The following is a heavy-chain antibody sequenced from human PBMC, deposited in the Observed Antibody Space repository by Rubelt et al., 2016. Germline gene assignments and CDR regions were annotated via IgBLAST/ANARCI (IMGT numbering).Heavy chain of an antibody. Sequence: QVQLQQWGAGLLKPSETLSLTCAVYGGSFSGYYWSWIRQPPGQGLEWIGYIYYSGSTYYNPSLKGRVTISVDTSKNQFSLKLGSVTAADTAVYYCARARNVVVPAAPRGNWFDPWGQGTLVTVSS. CDR2: IYYSGST. D-gene: IGHD2-2*01. CDR1: GGSFSGYY. V-gene: IGHV4-34*01. J-gene: IGHJ5*02. CDR3: ARARNVVVPAAPRGNWFDP.